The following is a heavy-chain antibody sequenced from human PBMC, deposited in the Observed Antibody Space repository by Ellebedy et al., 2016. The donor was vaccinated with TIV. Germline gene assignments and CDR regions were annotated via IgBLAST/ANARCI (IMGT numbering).Heavy chain of an antibody. CDR3: ASYDWNRIDY. CDR1: GFTFSTSA. J-gene: IGHJ4*02. D-gene: IGHD1-20*01. CDR2: ISYDGSNK. Sequence: GESLKISCAASGFTFSTSAMHWVRQAPGKGLEWVSVISYDGSNKYYADSVKGRFTISRDNAENTLSLQMNSLRAEDTAVYYCASYDWNRIDYWGQGTLVTVSS. V-gene: IGHV3-30-3*01.